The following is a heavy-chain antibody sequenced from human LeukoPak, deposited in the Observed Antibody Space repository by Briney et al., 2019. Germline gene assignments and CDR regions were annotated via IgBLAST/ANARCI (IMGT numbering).Heavy chain of an antibody. CDR3: ARFRRESGAYYYDSSVKDGFDI. Sequence: PSETLSLTCTVSGGSISSSSYYWGWIRQPPGKGLEWIGSIYYSGSTYYNPSLKSRVTISVDTSKNQFSLKLSSVTAADTAVYYCARFRRESGAYYYDSSVKDGFDIWGQGTMVTVSS. CDR1: GGSISSSSYY. J-gene: IGHJ3*02. D-gene: IGHD3-22*01. V-gene: IGHV4-39*07. CDR2: IYYSGST.